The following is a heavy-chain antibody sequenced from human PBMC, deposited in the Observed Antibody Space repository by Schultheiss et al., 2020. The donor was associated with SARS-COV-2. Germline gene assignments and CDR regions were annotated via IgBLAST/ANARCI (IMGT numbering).Heavy chain of an antibody. CDR3: TRVPGIAVAGADY. CDR1: GFTFSSYA. CDR2: IYSGGST. V-gene: IGHV3-23*03. D-gene: IGHD6-19*01. J-gene: IGHJ4*02. Sequence: GGSLRLSCAASGFTFSSYAMSWVRQAPGKGLEWVSVIYSGGSTYYADSVKGRFTISRDNSKNTVHLQMNSLRAEDTAVYYCTRVPGIAVAGADYWGQGTLVTVSS.